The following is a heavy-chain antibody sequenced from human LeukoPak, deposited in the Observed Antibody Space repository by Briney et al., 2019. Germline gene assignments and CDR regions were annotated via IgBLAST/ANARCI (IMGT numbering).Heavy chain of an antibody. Sequence: GGSLRLSCAASGLTFDDYAMHWVRQAPGKGLEWVSGISWNSGNRVYADSVKGRFTISRDNAKNSLYLQMNSLRAEDTALYYCAKGAASGWYYLDCWGQGTLVTVSS. V-gene: IGHV3-9*01. J-gene: IGHJ4*02. CDR3: AKGAASGWYYLDC. CDR1: GLTFDDYA. CDR2: ISWNSGNR. D-gene: IGHD6-19*01.